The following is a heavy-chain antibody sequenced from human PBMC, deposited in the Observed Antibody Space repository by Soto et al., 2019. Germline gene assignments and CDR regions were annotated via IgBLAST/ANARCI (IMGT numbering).Heavy chain of an antibody. J-gene: IGHJ4*02. CDR2: IYTSGNT. V-gene: IGHV4-4*07. CDR1: GGSISSYH. Sequence: PSETLSLTCTVSGGSISSYHWSWIRQSAGKGLEWIGRIYTSGNTHYNPSLKSRVTVSIDTSKNQFFLTVNSVTAADSAVYYCARESGDNWDYEAYWGQGTPVTVPQ. CDR3: ARESGDNWDYEAY. D-gene: IGHD1-7*01.